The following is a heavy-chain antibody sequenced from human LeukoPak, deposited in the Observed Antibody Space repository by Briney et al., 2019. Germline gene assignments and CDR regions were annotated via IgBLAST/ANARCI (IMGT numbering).Heavy chain of an antibody. Sequence: GESLKISCKGSGYTFTGYWIGWVRQMPGQGLEWMGIIYPGGSDIKYSPSFQGQVTISVDKSMATAYLQWSSLKASDTAMYYCARHVPYNTWNYFDYWGQGTLVTVSS. D-gene: IGHD1-20*01. J-gene: IGHJ4*02. V-gene: IGHV5-51*01. CDR3: ARHVPYNTWNYFDY. CDR2: IYPGGSDI. CDR1: GYTFTGYW.